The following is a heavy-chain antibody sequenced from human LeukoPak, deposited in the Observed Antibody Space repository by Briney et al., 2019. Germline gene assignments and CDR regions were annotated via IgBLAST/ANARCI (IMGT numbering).Heavy chain of an antibody. CDR3: ARVSYSSSWYYHYMDV. Sequence: SSETLSLTCTVSGDSISNYYWTWIRQPAAKGLEWIGRIYTSGSTNYNPSLKSRVTISVDTSKNQFSLKLRSVTAADTAVYYCARVSYSSSWYYHYMDVWGKGTTVTVSS. CDR2: IYTSGST. J-gene: IGHJ6*03. CDR1: GDSISNYY. D-gene: IGHD6-13*01. V-gene: IGHV4-4*07.